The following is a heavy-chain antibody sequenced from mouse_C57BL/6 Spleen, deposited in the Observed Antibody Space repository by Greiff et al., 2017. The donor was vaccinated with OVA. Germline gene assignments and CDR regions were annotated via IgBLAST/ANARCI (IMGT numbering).Heavy chain of an antibody. CDR2: IYPGDGDT. CDR1: GYAFSSSW. J-gene: IGHJ3*01. Sequence: QVQLQQSGPELVKPGASVKISCKASGYAFSSSWMNWVKQRPGKGLEWIGRIYPGDGDTNYNGKFKGKATLTADKSSSTAYMQLSSLTSEDSAVYFCARPLIYYDYDGFAYWGQGTLVTVSA. D-gene: IGHD2-4*01. V-gene: IGHV1-82*01. CDR3: ARPLIYYDYDGFAY.